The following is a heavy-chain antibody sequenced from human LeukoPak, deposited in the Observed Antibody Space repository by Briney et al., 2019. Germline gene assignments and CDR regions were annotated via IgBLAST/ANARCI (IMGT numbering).Heavy chain of an antibody. CDR2: VHYSGRT. CDR1: GDSISSSTYY. J-gene: IGHJ4*02. D-gene: IGHD3-22*01. CDR3: APGNSGYYFV. Sequence: PSETLSLTCTVSGDSISSSTYYWAWIRQPPGKGLEWIASVHYSGRTFYKPSLKSRVTISVDTSKNQFSLKLNSVTAADTALYYCAPGNSGYYFVWGQGTLVTVSS. V-gene: IGHV4-39*07.